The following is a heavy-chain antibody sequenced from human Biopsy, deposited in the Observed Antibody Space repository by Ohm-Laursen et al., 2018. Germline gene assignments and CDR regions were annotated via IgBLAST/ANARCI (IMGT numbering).Heavy chain of an antibody. CDR2: ISETSSHI. CDR3: ARDIMNPIGGLVARSDVFDV. V-gene: IGHV3-21*04. CDR1: GFSVSSYD. Sequence: GSLRLSCAASGFSVSSYDMNWVRQAPGKGLEWISYISETSSHIYDADSVRGRFTVARDIAKNSLYLQLNSLRSDDTAVYYCARDIMNPIGGLVARSDVFDVWGQGTMVTVSS. D-gene: IGHD3-16*02. J-gene: IGHJ3*01.